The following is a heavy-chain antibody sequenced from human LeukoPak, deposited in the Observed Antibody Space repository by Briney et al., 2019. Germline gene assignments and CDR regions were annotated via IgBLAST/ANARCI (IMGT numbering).Heavy chain of an antibody. D-gene: IGHD6-6*01. CDR2: IIPIFGTA. V-gene: IGHV1-69*05. J-gene: IGHJ4*02. CDR3: ATSFQYSSYYFDY. Sequence: SVKVSCKASGGTFSSYAISWVRQAPGQGLEWMGRIIPIFGTANYAQKFQGRVTITTDESTSTAYMELSSLRSEDTAVYYCATSFQYSSYYFDYWGQGTLVTVSS. CDR1: GGTFSSYA.